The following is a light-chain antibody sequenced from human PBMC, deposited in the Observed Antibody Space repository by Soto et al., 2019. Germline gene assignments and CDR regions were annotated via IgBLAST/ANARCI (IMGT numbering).Light chain of an antibody. V-gene: IGLV2-14*01. CDR2: EVS. Sequence: QSALTQPASVSGSPGQSITISCTGTNSDVGGYNYVSWYQQHPGKAPELMIYEVSHRPSGVSNRFSGSKSDNTASLTISGLQAEDEADYYGSSYTSISTLYVFGTGTKLTVL. J-gene: IGLJ1*01. CDR3: SSYTSISTLYV. CDR1: NSDVGGYNY.